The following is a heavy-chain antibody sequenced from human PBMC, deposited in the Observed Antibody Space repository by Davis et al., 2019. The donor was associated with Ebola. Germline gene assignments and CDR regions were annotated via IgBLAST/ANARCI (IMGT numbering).Heavy chain of an antibody. D-gene: IGHD6-19*01. CDR2: INPSGGST. CDR3: ARDPGAGTVDY. J-gene: IGHJ4*02. Sequence: ASVKVSCKASGYTFTSYYMHWVRQAPGQGLEWMGIINPSGGSTNYAQKLQGRVTMTTDTSTSTAYMELRSLRSDDTAVYYCARDPGAGTVDYWGQGTLVTVSS. V-gene: IGHV1-46*01. CDR1: GYTFTSYY.